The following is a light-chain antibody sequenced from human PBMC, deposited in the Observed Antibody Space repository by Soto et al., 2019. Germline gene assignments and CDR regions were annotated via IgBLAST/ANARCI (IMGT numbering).Light chain of an antibody. V-gene: IGLV2-14*01. CDR1: SSDVGGYNY. J-gene: IGLJ1*01. Sequence: QSVLTQPASVSGSPGQSITISCTGTSSDVGGYNYVSWYQQHPGKAPKLMIYEVSNRPSGVSNRFSGSKSGNTASLTISGLQAEDEADYYCSSYTSSSHYVFGTGTKVTVL. CDR2: EVS. CDR3: SSYTSSSHYV.